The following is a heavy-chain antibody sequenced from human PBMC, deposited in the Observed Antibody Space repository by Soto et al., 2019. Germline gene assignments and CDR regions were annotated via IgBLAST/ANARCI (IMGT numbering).Heavy chain of an antibody. CDR1: GFTFSNYA. V-gene: IGHV3-23*01. CDR3: AKDIREITPGMDA. Sequence: ELQLLESGGGLVQPGGSLRLSCVASGFTFSNYAMSWVRQAPGKGLEWVSAIRGSATTTYYADSVKGRFTISRDNSTNTLYLQMNSLRVADTALYYCAKDIREITPGMDAWRQGTTVTVSS. J-gene: IGHJ6*02. D-gene: IGHD3-16*01. CDR2: IRGSATTT.